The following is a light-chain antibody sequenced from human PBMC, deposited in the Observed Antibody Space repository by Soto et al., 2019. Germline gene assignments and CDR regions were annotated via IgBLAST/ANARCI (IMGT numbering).Light chain of an antibody. CDR3: QQYNSYPYT. V-gene: IGKV1-5*03. CDR1: QSIRSW. CDR2: KAS. Sequence: DIEMTQSPSTLSASVGDRVTITCRASQSIRSWLAWYQQKPGKAPNLLIYKASSSESGVPSRFSGSGSGTEFTTTISILQPDDFATYYCQQYNSYPYTFGGGTKVEIK. J-gene: IGKJ4*01.